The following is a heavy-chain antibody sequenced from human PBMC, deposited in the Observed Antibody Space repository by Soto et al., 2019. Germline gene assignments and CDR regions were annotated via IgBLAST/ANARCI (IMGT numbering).Heavy chain of an antibody. CDR3: ARAVMVAATSYYYYGMDV. V-gene: IGHV3-21*01. Sequence: PGGSLRLSCAASRFTFSTYSMNWVRQAPGKGLEWVSSISSGSSYIYYADSVKGRFTISRDNAKNSLYLQMNSLRAEDTAVYYCARAVMVAATSYYYYGMDVWGQGTTVTVSS. CDR2: ISSGSSYI. D-gene: IGHD2-15*01. CDR1: RFTFSTYS. J-gene: IGHJ6*02.